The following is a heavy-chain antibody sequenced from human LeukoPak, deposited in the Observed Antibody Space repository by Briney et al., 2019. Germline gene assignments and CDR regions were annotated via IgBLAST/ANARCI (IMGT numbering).Heavy chain of an antibody. D-gene: IGHD2-15*01. CDR1: GGSFSGYY. J-gene: IGHJ6*02. V-gene: IGHV4-34*01. Sequence: PSETLSLTCAVYGGSFSGYYWSWIRQPPGKGLEWIGEINHSGSTNYNPSLKSRVTISVDTSKNQFSLKLSSVTAADTAVYYCASSGCSGGSCYPSPFDYYGMDVWGQGTTVTVSS. CDR3: ASSGCSGGSCYPSPFDYYGMDV. CDR2: INHSGST.